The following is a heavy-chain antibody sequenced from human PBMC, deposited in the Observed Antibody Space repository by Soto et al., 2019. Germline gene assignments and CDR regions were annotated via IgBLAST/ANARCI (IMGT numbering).Heavy chain of an antibody. V-gene: IGHV4-34*01. CDR1: CGSFSGYY. CDR2: INHSGST. Sequence: PSETLSLTCAVYCGSFSGYYWSWIRQPPGKGLEWIGEINHSGSTNYNPSLKSRVTISVDTSKNQFSLKLSSVTAADTAVYYCASDYRDQYSSAPGGYFDYWGQGTLVTVSS. D-gene: IGHD6-19*01. J-gene: IGHJ4*02. CDR3: ASDYRDQYSSAPGGYFDY.